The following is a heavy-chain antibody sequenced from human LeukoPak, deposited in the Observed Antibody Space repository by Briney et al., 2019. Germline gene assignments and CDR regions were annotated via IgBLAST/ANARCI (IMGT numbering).Heavy chain of an antibody. CDR1: GGSISSSSYY. J-gene: IGHJ3*02. D-gene: IGHD5-18*01. CDR3: ARSEYSYGADAFDI. V-gene: IGHV4-39*07. CDR2: IYYSGST. Sequence: SETLSLTCTVPGGSISSSSYYWAWIRKSPGKGLEWIANIYYSGSTYYNPSLKSRLTISVDTSKNQFSLKLSSVTAADTAVYYCARSEYSYGADAFDIWGQGTMVTVSS.